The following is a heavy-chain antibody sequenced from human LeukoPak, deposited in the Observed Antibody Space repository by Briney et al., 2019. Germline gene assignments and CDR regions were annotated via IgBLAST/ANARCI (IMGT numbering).Heavy chain of an antibody. V-gene: IGHV3-7*03. D-gene: IGHD6-6*01. Sequence: GGSLRLSWAVSGFTFSEFWMSWSRQAPGKGLEWVASINSDGSEGYYADVVKGRSTISRDNAKNSLYLQINSLRAEDTAVYYCARSSYSSSSSVWGQGTMVTVSS. CDR2: INSDGSEG. J-gene: IGHJ3*01. CDR1: GFTFSEFW. CDR3: ARSSYSSSSSV.